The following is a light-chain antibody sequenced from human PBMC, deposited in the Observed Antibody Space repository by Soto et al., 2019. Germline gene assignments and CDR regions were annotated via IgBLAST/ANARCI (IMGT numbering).Light chain of an antibody. Sequence: QSVLTQPASVSGSPGQSITISCTGTSSDVGGYNYVSWYQQHPGKAPKLMIYEVSHRPSGVSNRFSGSKSGNTASLTISGLQAEDEADYYCSPYTSSSTRVFGGGTKLTVL. V-gene: IGLV2-14*01. J-gene: IGLJ3*02. CDR3: SPYTSSSTRV. CDR2: EVS. CDR1: SSDVGGYNY.